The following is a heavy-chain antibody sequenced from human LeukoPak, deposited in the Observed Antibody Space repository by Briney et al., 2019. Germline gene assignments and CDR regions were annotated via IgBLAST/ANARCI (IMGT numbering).Heavy chain of an antibody. J-gene: IGHJ4*02. V-gene: IGHV4-59*01. CDR1: GGSTSSYY. CDR3: ARKISYISVFDY. Sequence: SETLSLTCTVSGGSTSSYYWSWIRQPPGQGLEWIGYISDSGSTNYNPFLKSRITISGDTPGNQVSLKLSSVTAADTAVYYCARKISYISVFDYRGQGTLVTVSS. CDR2: ISDSGST. D-gene: IGHD2-15*01.